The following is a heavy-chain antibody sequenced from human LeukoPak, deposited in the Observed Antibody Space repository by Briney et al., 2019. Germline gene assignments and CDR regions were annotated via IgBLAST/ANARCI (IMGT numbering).Heavy chain of an antibody. CDR1: GFTFSTSS. V-gene: IGHV3-30-3*01. CDR2: TSYDESIK. D-gene: IGHD6-25*01. J-gene: IGHJ3*02. Sequence: GGSLRLCCAASGFTFSTSSMHWVRQAPGKGLEWVAVTSYDESIKVYAESVKGRFTISRDNSENTLYLQMNSLKFEDTAVYYCATEGHSSGWAGTFDIWGQGTMVTISS. CDR3: ATEGHSSGWAGTFDI.